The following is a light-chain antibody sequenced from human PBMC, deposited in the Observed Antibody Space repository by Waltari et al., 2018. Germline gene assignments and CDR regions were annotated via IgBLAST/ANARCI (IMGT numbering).Light chain of an antibody. V-gene: IGKV1-NL1*01. CDR2: VAS. J-gene: IGKJ4*01. CDR1: QDIGTS. CDR3: QEFYGSLSRT. Sequence: DIQMTQSPSSLSASVGDTITITCRASQDIGTSLAWYQQKPGEAPKLLVFVASRLQGGVPSRFSCNGSGTDFNLTIRCLQPEYFATYFCQEFYGSLSRTFGGGTKVDIK.